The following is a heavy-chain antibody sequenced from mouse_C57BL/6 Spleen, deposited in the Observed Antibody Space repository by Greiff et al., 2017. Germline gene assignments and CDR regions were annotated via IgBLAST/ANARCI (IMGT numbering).Heavy chain of an antibody. CDR1: GFTFSSYA. V-gene: IGHV5-4*03. J-gene: IGHJ4*01. Sequence: EVMLVESGGGLVKPGGSLKLSCAASGFTFSSYAMSWVRQTPEKRLEWVATISDGGSYTYYPDNVKGRFPISRANAKNTLYLQMSHLKYEDTAMYYGASDLLRYSNYVVYYAMDFWGTGTSVTVSS. CDR2: ISDGGSYT. CDR3: ASDLLRYSNYVVYYAMDF. D-gene: IGHD2-5*01.